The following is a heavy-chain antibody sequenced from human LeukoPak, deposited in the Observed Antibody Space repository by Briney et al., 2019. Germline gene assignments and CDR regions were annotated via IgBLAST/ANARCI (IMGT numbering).Heavy chain of an antibody. CDR3: ARDTYSGYDSLAFDI. D-gene: IGHD5-12*01. CDR2: IYYSGST. CDR1: GGSISSYD. Sequence: SETLSLTCTVSGGSISSYDWSWIRQPPGKGLEWIGYIYYSGSTNYNPSLKSRVTISVDTSKNQFSLKLSSVTAADTAVYYCARDTYSGYDSLAFDIWGQGTMVTVSS. J-gene: IGHJ3*02. V-gene: IGHV4-59*01.